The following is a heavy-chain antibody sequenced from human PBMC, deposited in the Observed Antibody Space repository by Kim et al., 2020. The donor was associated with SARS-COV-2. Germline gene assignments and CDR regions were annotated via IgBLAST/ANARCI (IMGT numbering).Heavy chain of an antibody. Sequence: GGSLRLSCAASGFTLSIHWMSWVRQAPGKGLEWVANINQDGSETYYVDSVKGRFTISRDNAKNSLYLQMNSLRAEDTAVYYCARKDILTGGYDYWGQGTLVTVSS. V-gene: IGHV3-7*01. CDR3: ARKDILTGGYDY. D-gene: IGHD3-9*01. CDR1: GFTLSIHW. J-gene: IGHJ4*02. CDR2: INQDGSET.